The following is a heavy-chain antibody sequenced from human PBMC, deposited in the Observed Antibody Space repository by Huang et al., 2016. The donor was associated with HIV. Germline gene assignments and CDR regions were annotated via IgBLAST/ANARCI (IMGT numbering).Heavy chain of an antibody. J-gene: IGHJ6*03. CDR2: VYDGGAT. CDR3: ARRLAAGEGYMDV. D-gene: IGHD3-16*01. CDR1: GGSVSSSFHY. Sequence: QLQLQESGPGLLKPSGTLSLTCTVSGGSVSSSFHYWGWFRQPPGTGLEWIGNVYDGGATYYNRSLKSRVTMSVDTSKKYLSLKMTSVIAADTAVYYCARRLAAGEGYMDVWGKGTTVIVSS. V-gene: IGHV4-39*02.